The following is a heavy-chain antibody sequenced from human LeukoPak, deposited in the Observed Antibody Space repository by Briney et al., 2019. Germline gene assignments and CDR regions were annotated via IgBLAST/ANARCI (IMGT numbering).Heavy chain of an antibody. CDR3: ARDLAAAGTLTDY. D-gene: IGHD6-13*01. CDR1: GFTFSSYE. CDR2: ISSSGSTI. J-gene: IGHJ4*02. Sequence: GGSLRLSCAASGFTFSSYEMNWVRQAPGKGLEWVSYISSSGSTIYYADSVKGRFTISRDNAKSSLYLQMNSLRAEDTAVYYCARDLAAAGTLTDYWGQGTLVTVSS. V-gene: IGHV3-48*03.